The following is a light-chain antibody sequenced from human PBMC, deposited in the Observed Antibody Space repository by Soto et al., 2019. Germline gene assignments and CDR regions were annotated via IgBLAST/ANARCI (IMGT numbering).Light chain of an antibody. CDR2: AAS. V-gene: IGKV3-20*01. CDR1: QSVSSSY. J-gene: IGKJ5*01. Sequence: LVLTQCQCTLSFSPWERAALFFSASQSVSSSYLAWYQQKPGQAPRLLIFAASSRASGIPDRFSGSGSGTDFTLTISRLEPEDFATFYCQYHGSSPITFGQGTRLEIK. CDR3: QYHGSSPIT.